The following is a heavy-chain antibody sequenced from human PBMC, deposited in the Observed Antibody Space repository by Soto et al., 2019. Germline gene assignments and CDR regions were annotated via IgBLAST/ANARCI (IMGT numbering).Heavy chain of an antibody. CDR3: ARFFGNAFDV. D-gene: IGHD3-3*01. Sequence: QLQLQESGPGLVKPSETLSLTCSVSGGSISTDSYNWDWIRQSPGKGLEWIGTIYYDGTPSYNPSLKSQVTIAVETSRNHFSLKVKSVTAADTVMYYCARFFGNAFDVWGQGTMVKVSS. CDR1: GGSISTDSYN. J-gene: IGHJ3*01. V-gene: IGHV4-39*02. CDR2: IYYDGTP.